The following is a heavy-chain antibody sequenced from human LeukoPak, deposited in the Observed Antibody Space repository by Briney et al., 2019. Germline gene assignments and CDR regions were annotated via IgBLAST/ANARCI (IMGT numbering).Heavy chain of an antibody. CDR3: ARVDYYDILTGPLIGYYGMDV. V-gene: IGHV1-69*01. D-gene: IGHD3-9*01. CDR2: IIPTFGTA. CDR1: GGTFSSYA. J-gene: IGHJ6*02. Sequence: SVKVSCKASGGTFSSYAISWVRQAPGRGLEWMGGIIPTFGTANYAQKFQGRVTITADESTSTAYMELSSLRSEDTAVYYCARVDYYDILTGPLIGYYGMDVWGQGTTVTVSS.